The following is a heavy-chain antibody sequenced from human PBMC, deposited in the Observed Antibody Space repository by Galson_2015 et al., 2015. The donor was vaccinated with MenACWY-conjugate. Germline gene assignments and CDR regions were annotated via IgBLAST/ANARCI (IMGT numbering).Heavy chain of an antibody. D-gene: IGHD4-17*01. J-gene: IGHJ3*02. Sequence: QSGAEVKKPGESLKISCTGSGYRFTTYWIGWVRQMPGEGLEWMGIVYPGDSETRYSPSFQGQVIISSDKSISTAYLQWSSLKASDTAMYYCARVSTVTNTLNAFDIWGQGTMVTVSS. V-gene: IGHV5-51*03. CDR1: GYRFTTYW. CDR2: VYPGDSET. CDR3: ARVSTVTNTLNAFDI.